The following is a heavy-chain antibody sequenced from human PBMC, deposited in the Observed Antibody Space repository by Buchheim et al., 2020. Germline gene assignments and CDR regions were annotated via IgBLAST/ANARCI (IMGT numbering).Heavy chain of an antibody. J-gene: IGHJ5*02. CDR3: ARAHYDFWSGYYRPLNWFDP. D-gene: IGHD3-3*01. CDR1: GGSISSGDYY. Sequence: QVQLQESGPGLVKPSQTLSLTCTVSGGSISSGDYYWSWIRQPPGKGLEWIGYIYYSGSTYYNPSLKSRVTISVDTSKNQFSLKRSSVTAADTAVYYCARAHYDFWSGYYRPLNWFDPWGQGTL. CDR2: IYYSGST. V-gene: IGHV4-30-4*01.